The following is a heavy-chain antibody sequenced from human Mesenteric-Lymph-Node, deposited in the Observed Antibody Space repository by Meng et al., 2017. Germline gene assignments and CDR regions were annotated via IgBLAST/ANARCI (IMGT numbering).Heavy chain of an antibody. D-gene: IGHD3-10*01. V-gene: IGHV1-24*01. Sequence: ASVKVSCKVSGYTLTALSMHWVRQAPGKGLEWMGGFDPEDGETIYAQKFEGRVTMTGDTSTDTAYMELSSLRSEDTAVYYCATRLGVLWFGEADYWGQGTLVTVSS. CDR2: FDPEDGET. J-gene: IGHJ4*02. CDR3: ATRLGVLWFGEADY. CDR1: GYTLTALS.